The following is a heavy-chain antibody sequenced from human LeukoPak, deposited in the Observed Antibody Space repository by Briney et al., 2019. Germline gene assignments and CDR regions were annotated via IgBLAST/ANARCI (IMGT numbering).Heavy chain of an antibody. J-gene: IGHJ4*02. CDR3: ARDRSVVGEPHFDY. CDR1: GGSISSGGYP. V-gene: IGHV4-30-2*01. CDR2: IYHSGST. D-gene: IGHD4-23*01. Sequence: SETLSLTCAVSGGSISSGGYPWSWIRQPPGKGLEWIGYIYHSGSTYYNPSLKSRVTISVDRSENQFSLKLGSVTAADTAVYYCARDRSVVGEPHFDYWGQGTLVTVSS.